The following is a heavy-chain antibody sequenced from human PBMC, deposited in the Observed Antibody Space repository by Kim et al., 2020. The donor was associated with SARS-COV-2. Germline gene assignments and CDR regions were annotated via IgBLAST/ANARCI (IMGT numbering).Heavy chain of an antibody. CDR3: ARGIVAVAGIQY. Sequence: GGSLRLSCAASGFTFSSYWMHWVRQAPGKGLVWVSRINSDGSSTSYADSVKGRFTISRDNAKNTLYLQMNSLRAEDTAVYYCARGIVAVAGIQYWGQGTLVTVSS. V-gene: IGHV3-74*01. J-gene: IGHJ4*02. CDR1: GFTFSSYW. D-gene: IGHD6-19*01. CDR2: INSDGSST.